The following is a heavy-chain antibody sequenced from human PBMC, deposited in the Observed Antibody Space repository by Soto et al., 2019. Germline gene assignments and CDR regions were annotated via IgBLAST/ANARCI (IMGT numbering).Heavy chain of an antibody. CDR3: AASYGSGYRAFDY. V-gene: IGHV1-69*02. Sequence: QVQLVQSGAELKKPGSSVKVSCKASGDTFSFYTINWVRQAPGLGLEWMGRVNPILSMSNYAQTFQGRVTMTADKSTSTAYMELRSLRSEYTAFYYCAASYGSGYRAFDYWGQGALVTVPS. J-gene: IGHJ4*02. CDR2: VNPILSMS. D-gene: IGHD3-10*01. CDR1: GDTFSFYT.